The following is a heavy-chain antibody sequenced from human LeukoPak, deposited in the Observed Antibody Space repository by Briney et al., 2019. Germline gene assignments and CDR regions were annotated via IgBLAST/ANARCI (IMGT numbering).Heavy chain of an antibody. Sequence: GGSLRLSCAASGFTFSTYAMHWVRQAPGKGLEWVSAISGSGGSTYYADSVKGRFTISRDNSKNTLYLQMNSLRAEDTAVYYCAKSGTNVPYSYYYYYMDVWGKGTTVTISS. CDR3: AKSGTNVPYSYYYYYMDV. CDR1: GFTFSTYA. V-gene: IGHV3-23*01. CDR2: ISGSGGST. D-gene: IGHD3-10*02. J-gene: IGHJ6*03.